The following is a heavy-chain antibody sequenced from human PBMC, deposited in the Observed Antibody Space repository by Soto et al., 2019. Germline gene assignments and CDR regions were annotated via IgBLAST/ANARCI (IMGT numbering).Heavy chain of an antibody. J-gene: IGHJ6*02. CDR1: GGSITSGGYY. V-gene: IGHV4-31*03. D-gene: IGHD3-3*01. Sequence: SETLSLTCTVSGGSITSGGYYWSWIRQHPGKGLEWIGYIYYSGFTYYNPSFKSRVTISVDTSKNQFSLKLSSVTAADTAVYYCARADFTIFGAGYYGMDVWGQGTTVTVSS. CDR2: IYYSGFT. CDR3: ARADFTIFGAGYYGMDV.